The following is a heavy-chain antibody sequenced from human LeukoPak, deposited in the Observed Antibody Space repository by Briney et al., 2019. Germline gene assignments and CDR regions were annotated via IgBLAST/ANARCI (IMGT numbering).Heavy chain of an antibody. J-gene: IGHJ6*02. CDR3: AKDHYGDFFRGMDV. CDR1: GFTFSSYG. D-gene: IGHD4-17*01. CDR2: LSYDGSNE. V-gene: IGHV3-30*18. Sequence: GGSLRLSCAASGFTFSSYGMHWVRQAPGKGLEWVAVLSYDGSNEFYADSVKGRFTISRDNSKNTVYLQMNSVRAEDTAVYYCAKDHYGDFFRGMDVWGQGTTVTVSS.